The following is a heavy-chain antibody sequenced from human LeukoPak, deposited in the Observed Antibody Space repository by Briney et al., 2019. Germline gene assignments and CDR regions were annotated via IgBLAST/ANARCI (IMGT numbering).Heavy chain of an antibody. V-gene: IGHV3-73*01. J-gene: IGHJ4*02. Sequence: GGSLKLSCAASGFAFSGSAMHWVRQASGKGLEWVGRIRSKANSYATAYAASVKGRFTISGDDSKNTAYLQMNSLKTEDTAVYYCTTDYGDHYASTFDYWGQGTRVTVSS. CDR3: TTDYGDHYASTFDY. CDR2: IRSKANSYAT. CDR1: GFAFSGSA. D-gene: IGHD4-17*01.